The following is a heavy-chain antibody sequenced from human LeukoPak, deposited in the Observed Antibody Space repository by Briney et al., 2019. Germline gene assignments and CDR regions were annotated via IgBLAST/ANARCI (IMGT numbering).Heavy chain of an antibody. CDR2: INPNSGGT. CDR3: ARNQGYCSSTSCPHDDY. CDR1: GYTFTGYY. Sequence: ASVKVSSKASGYTFTGYYMHWVRQAPGQGLEWMGWINPNSGGTNYAQKFQGRVTMTRDTSISTAYMELSRLRSDDTAVYYCARNQGYCSSTSCPHDDYWGQRTLVTVSS. J-gene: IGHJ4*02. V-gene: IGHV1-2*02. D-gene: IGHD2-2*01.